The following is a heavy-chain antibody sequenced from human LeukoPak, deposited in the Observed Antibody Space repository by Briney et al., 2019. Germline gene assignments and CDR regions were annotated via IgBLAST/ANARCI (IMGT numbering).Heavy chain of an antibody. J-gene: IGHJ6*02. CDR2: ISYDGSNK. Sequence: AGGSLRLSCAASGFTFSSYGMHWVRQAPGKGLEWVAVISYDGSNKYYADSVKGRFTISRDNSKNTLYLQMNSLRAEDTAVYYCARGTLWTELLYYYYGMDVWGQGTTVTVSS. CDR1: GFTFSSYG. CDR3: ARGTLWTELLYYYYGMDV. D-gene: IGHD3-10*01. V-gene: IGHV3-30*03.